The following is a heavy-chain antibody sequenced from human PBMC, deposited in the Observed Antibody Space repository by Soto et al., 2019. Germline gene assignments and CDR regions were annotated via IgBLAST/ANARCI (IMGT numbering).Heavy chain of an antibody. CDR2: FYYTGST. Sequence: QVQLQESGPGPVKPSETLSLTCTVSGGSVSSGNYYWSWIRQPPGKGLEWIGYFYYTGSTNYNPSLKSRVTISVDASKNQFSLRLSSLTAADTAVYYCARSMHYSDGSNYSPFDYWGQGTLVTVSS. D-gene: IGHD3-22*01. CDR1: GGSVSSGNYY. J-gene: IGHJ4*02. V-gene: IGHV4-61*01. CDR3: ARSMHYSDGSNYSPFDY.